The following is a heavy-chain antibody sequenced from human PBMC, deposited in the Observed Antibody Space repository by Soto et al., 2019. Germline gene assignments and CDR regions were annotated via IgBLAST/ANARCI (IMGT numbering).Heavy chain of an antibody. D-gene: IGHD2-15*01. J-gene: IGHJ4*02. V-gene: IGHV4-34*01. CDR2: INHSGIT. CDR1: GVSFSCYY. CDR3: ARVVVLDAAGDFDS. Sequence: SETLSLTWAVYGVSFSCYYGSWIRTPPGKGLEWIGEINHSGITNYNPSLKSRVTISVDTSKNQFSLNLTSVTAADSAVYYCARVVVLDAAGDFDSWGQGSLVNVSS.